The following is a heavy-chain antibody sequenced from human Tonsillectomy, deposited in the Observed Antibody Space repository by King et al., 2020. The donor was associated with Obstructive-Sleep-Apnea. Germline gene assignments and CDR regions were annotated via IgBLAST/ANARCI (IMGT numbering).Heavy chain of an antibody. CDR3: ATYSSGWIDY. Sequence: QLVQSWSELKKPGASVKGSCKASGYTFTMYAINWGRQAPGQGLECMGWINTNTGNPAYAQGFTGRFVFSLDTSVSTAYLQISSQKAEDTAVYYCATYSSGWIDYWGQGTLVTVSS. V-gene: IGHV7-4-1*02. D-gene: IGHD6-19*01. CDR2: INTNTGNP. J-gene: IGHJ4*02. CDR1: GYTFTMYA.